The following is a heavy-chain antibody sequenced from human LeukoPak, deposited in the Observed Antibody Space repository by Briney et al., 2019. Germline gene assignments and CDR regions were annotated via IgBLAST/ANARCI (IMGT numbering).Heavy chain of an antibody. D-gene: IGHD3-3*01. Sequence: GGSLRLSCAASGFTFSDYYMSWIRQAPGKGLEWVSYISSSGSTIYYADSVKGRFTISRDNAKHSLYLQMNSLRAEDTAVYYCARASDYDFWSGYYGFDPWGQGTLVTVSS. CDR2: ISSSGSTI. CDR3: ARASDYDFWSGYYGFDP. CDR1: GFTFSDYY. V-gene: IGHV3-11*01. J-gene: IGHJ5*02.